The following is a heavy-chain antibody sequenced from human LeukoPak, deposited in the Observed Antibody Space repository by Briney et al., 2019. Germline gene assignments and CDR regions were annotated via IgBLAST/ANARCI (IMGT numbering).Heavy chain of an antibody. CDR1: GYSFTNYW. J-gene: IGHJ4*02. D-gene: IGHD2-2*01. Sequence: GESLKISCKGSGYSFTNYWIGRVRQMPGKGLEWMGAIYPGDSDTRYSPSFQGQVTISADKSISTAYLQWSSLKASDTAMYYCARHRYCTSTACFDMGGYWGQGTLVTVSS. CDR3: ARHRYCTSTACFDMGGY. V-gene: IGHV5-51*01. CDR2: IYPGDSDT.